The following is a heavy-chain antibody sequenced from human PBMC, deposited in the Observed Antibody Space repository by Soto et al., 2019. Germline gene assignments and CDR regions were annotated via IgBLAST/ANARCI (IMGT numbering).Heavy chain of an antibody. CDR2: IWYDGSKS. CDR1: GFTFSGYG. J-gene: IGHJ6*02. CDR3: ARDVWLGESKHLDV. D-gene: IGHD3-16*01. V-gene: IGHV3-33*01. Sequence: TGGSLRLSCAASGFTFSGYGMHWVRQAPGKGLEWVADIWYDGSKSFYADSMKGRFTISRDNSKNTLFLQLNSLRDEDTAVYYCARDVWLGESKHLDVWGQGTTVTVSS.